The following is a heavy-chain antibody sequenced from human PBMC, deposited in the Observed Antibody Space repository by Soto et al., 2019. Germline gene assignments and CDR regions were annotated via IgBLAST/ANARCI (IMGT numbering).Heavy chain of an antibody. V-gene: IGHV4-39*01. Sequence: SETLSLTCTVSGGSISSSSYYWGWIRQPPGKGLEWIGSIYYSGSTYYNPSLKSRVTISVDTSKNQFSLKLSSVTAADTAVYYCARPLYDFWSGYNYYFYGMDVWGQGTTVTVSS. CDR2: IYYSGST. CDR1: GGSISSSSYY. D-gene: IGHD3-3*01. J-gene: IGHJ6*02. CDR3: ARPLYDFWSGYNYYFYGMDV.